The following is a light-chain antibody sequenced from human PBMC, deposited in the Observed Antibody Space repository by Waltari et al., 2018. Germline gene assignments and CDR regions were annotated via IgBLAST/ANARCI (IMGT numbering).Light chain of an antibody. CDR1: QSVGSSS. CDR3: QQHGTLPAT. CDR2: RAS. V-gene: IGKV3-20*01. Sequence: EIVLTQSPGTASLSPGERVTLSCRASQSVGSSSLAWYPQKPGQAPRLVIYRASRRATGIPDRFSGSGYGTDFSLTISRLEPEDFAVYYCQQHGTLPATFGQGTKVEIK. J-gene: IGKJ1*01.